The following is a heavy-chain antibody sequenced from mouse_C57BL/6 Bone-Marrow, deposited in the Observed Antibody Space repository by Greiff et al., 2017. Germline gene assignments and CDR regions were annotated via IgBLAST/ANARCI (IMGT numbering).Heavy chain of an antibody. D-gene: IGHD1-1*01. V-gene: IGHV1-15*01. Sequence: QVQLQQSGAELVRPGASVTLSCKASGYTFTDYEMHWVKQTPVHGLEWIGAIDPETGGTAYNQKFKGKAILTADKSSSTAYMELRSLTSEDSAVYYCTRRYYGPYWYFDVWGTGTTVTVSS. CDR1: GYTFTDYE. J-gene: IGHJ1*03. CDR2: IDPETGGT. CDR3: TRRYYGPYWYFDV.